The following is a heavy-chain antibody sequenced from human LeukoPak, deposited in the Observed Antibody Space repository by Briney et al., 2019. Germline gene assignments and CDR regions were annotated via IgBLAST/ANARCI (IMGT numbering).Heavy chain of an antibody. CDR1: GFAFSSYA. CDR2: ISGSGNNI. V-gene: IGHV3-23*01. D-gene: IGHD5-12*01. Sequence: GGSLRLSCAASGFAFSSYAMGWVRQAPGKGLEWVSLISGSGNNIYYADSVKGRFSISRVNSENTLYLQMNSLRAEDTAIYFCSGYDDYEDSRGQGTLVTVSS. CDR3: SGYDDYEDS. J-gene: IGHJ4*02.